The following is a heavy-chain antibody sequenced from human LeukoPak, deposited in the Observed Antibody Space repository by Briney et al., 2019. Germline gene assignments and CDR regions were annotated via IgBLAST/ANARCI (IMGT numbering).Heavy chain of an antibody. V-gene: IGHV1-46*01. CDR2: INPIGGST. D-gene: IGHD1-26*01. Sequence: ASVKVSCKASGYTFTSYYMHWVRQAPGQGLEWMGIINPIGGSTSYAQKFQGRVTMTSDTSTSTVYIELSSLRSEDTAVYCCARDGGFIDRGSYWGSSYYCYYMDGCGKETTAAVSS. CDR3: ARDGGFIDRGSYWGSSYYCYYMDG. CDR1: GYTFTSYY. J-gene: IGHJ6*03.